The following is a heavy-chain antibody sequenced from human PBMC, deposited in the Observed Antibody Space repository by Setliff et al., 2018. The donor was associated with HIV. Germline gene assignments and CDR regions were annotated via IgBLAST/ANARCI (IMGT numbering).Heavy chain of an antibody. CDR3: AMDTSLAY. V-gene: IGHV3-20*04. D-gene: IGHD5-18*01. Sequence: PGGSLRLSCAASGFTFDDYTMHWVRQAPGKAPEWVSGINWNGGSTGYADSVKARFTVSRDNDKNSLYLQMNNMRAEDTAVYYCAMDTSLAYWGQGTLVTVSS. CDR2: INWNGGST. J-gene: IGHJ4*02. CDR1: GFTFDDYT.